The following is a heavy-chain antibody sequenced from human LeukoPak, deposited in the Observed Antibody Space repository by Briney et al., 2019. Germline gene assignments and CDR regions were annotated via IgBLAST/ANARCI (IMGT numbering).Heavy chain of an antibody. CDR3: ARLGVVVPAAILNMHV. Sequence: GGSLRLSCAASGFTFSSYGMHWVRQAPGKGLEWVAVIWYDGSNKYYADSVKGRFTISRDNSKNTLYLQMNSLRAEDTAVYYCARLGVVVPAAILNMHVWGNGTTVTVSS. CDR2: IWYDGSNK. V-gene: IGHV3-33*01. D-gene: IGHD2-2*02. J-gene: IGHJ6*03. CDR1: GFTFSSYG.